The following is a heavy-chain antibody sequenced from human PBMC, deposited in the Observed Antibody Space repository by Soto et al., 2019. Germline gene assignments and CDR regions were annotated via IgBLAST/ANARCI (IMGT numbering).Heavy chain of an antibody. CDR3: AKDPPWGYLTPFDY. V-gene: IGHV3-23*01. D-gene: IGHD3-16*01. J-gene: IGHJ4*02. Sequence: GGSLRLSCAASGFPFSSYAMSWVRQAPGKGLEWVSAISGSGGSTDYADSVKGRFTISRDNSKNTLYLQMNSLRAEDTAVYYCAKDPPWGYLTPFDYWGQGTLVTVSS. CDR1: GFPFSSYA. CDR2: ISGSGGST.